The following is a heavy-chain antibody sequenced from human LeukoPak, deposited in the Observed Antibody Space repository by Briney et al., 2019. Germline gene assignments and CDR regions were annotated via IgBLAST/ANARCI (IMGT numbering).Heavy chain of an antibody. Sequence: GGSLRLSCAASGFTFSSYAMSWVRQAPGKGLEWVSAISGSGGSTYYADSVKGRFTISRDNSKNTLYLQMNSLRAEDTAVYYCAKDPGGIVVVPAALKDYWGQGTLVTVSS. CDR2: ISGSGGST. J-gene: IGHJ4*02. D-gene: IGHD2-2*01. CDR3: AKDPGGIVVVPAALKDY. CDR1: GFTFSSYA. V-gene: IGHV3-23*01.